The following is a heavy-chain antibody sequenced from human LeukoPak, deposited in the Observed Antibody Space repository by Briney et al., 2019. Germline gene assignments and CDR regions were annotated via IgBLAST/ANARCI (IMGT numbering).Heavy chain of an antibody. V-gene: IGHV3-21*01. CDR2: ISSSSSFI. J-gene: IGHJ3*02. D-gene: IGHD6-13*01. Sequence: GGSLRLSCAASGFTFSSYSMNWVRQAPGKGLEWVSSISSSSSFIYYADSVKGRFTLSRDNAKTSLSLQMNSLRAEDTAVYYCARVGAADGNDAFDIWGQGTMVTVSS. CDR1: GFTFSSYS. CDR3: ARVGAADGNDAFDI.